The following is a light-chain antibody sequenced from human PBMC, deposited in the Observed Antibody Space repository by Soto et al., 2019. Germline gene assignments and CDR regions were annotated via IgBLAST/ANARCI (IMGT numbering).Light chain of an antibody. CDR2: AES. Sequence: IQRPQSQSSLSASVGDSFPITCRASQSIGRYLNWYQQKPGKATNLLIYAESNLHSGATSRFSGSGSGTHFTLTIKSMQPEDFATYYCQHSFNTPWTVGHGNKVAIK. J-gene: IGKJ1*01. CDR3: QHSFNTPWT. V-gene: IGKV1-39*01. CDR1: QSIGRY.